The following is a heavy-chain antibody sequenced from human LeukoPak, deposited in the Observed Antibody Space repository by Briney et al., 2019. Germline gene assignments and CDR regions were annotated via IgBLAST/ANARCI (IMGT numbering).Heavy chain of an antibody. CDR3: ARDSGSCRGCAFDI. CDR1: GFTFSSFS. Sequence: PGGSLRLSCAASGFTFSSFSLNWVRQAPGKGLGWVSSISSSSSYIYYAASVKGRFTISRDNAKNSLYLQMNSLRVDDTAVYYCARDSGSCRGCAFDIWGQGTMVTVSS. CDR2: ISSSSSYI. V-gene: IGHV3-21*01. J-gene: IGHJ3*02. D-gene: IGHD6-13*01.